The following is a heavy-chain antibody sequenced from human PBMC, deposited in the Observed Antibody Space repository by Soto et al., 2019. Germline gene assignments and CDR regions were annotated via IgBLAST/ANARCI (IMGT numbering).Heavy chain of an antibody. CDR3: ARGRATGGEAFDY. J-gene: IGHJ4*02. CDR1: GGSFSGYY. CDR2: INHSGST. D-gene: IGHD1-26*01. V-gene: IGHV4-34*01. Sequence: QVPLQQWGAGLLKPSETLSLTCAVYGGSFSGYYWSWIRQPPGKGLEWIGEINHSGSTNYNPSLKSRVTISVDTSKNQFSLKLSSVTAADTAVYYCARGRATGGEAFDYWGQGTLVTVSS.